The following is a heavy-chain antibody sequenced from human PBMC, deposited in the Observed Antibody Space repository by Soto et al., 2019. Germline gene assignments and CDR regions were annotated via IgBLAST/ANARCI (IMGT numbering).Heavy chain of an antibody. Sequence: SETLSLTCSFSGASIYNGGYFWSWIRQSPGKGLEWIGHIHNSGSPYNNPSLKSRVTISADTSMNQFSLKLSSVTAADTAVYYCARAGEWWLLPHWFDPWGQGTLVTVSS. CDR1: GASIYNGGYF. J-gene: IGHJ5*02. CDR2: IHNSGSP. CDR3: ARAGEWWLLPHWFDP. D-gene: IGHD3-22*01. V-gene: IGHV4-30-4*01.